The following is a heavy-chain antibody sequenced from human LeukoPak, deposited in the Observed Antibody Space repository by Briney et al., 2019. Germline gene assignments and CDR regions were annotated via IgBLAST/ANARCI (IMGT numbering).Heavy chain of an antibody. V-gene: IGHV3-30*18. CDR2: ISYDGSNK. D-gene: IGHD2-21*02. J-gene: IGHJ4*02. CDR3: AKAGMATGDY. CDR1: GFTFSSYG. Sequence: PGGSLRLSCAASGFTFSSYGMHWVRQAPGKGLVWVAVISYDGSNKYYADSVKGRFTISRDNSKNTLYLQMNSLRAEDTAVYYCAKAGMATGDYWGQGTLVTVSS.